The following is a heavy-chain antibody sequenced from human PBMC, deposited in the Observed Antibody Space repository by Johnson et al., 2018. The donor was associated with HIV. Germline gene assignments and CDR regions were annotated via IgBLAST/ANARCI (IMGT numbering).Heavy chain of an antibody. D-gene: IGHD1-1*01. J-gene: IGHJ3*02. CDR3: AKNPATVRDDAFDI. Sequence: VQLVESGGGLVQPGGSLRLSCAASGFTVINNYMSWVRQAPGKGLEWVSVTYSGGSTYYADSVKGRFIIYRDNSNNTLFLQMNSLRAEDTAVYYCAKNPATVRDDAFDIWGQGTMVTVSS. V-gene: IGHV3-66*02. CDR2: TYSGGST. CDR1: GFTVINNY.